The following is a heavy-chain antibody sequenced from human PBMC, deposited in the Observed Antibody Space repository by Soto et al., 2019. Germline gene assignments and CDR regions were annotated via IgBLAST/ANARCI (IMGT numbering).Heavy chain of an antibody. Sequence: QVQLVQSGAEVKKPGSSVKVSCKASGGTFSSYAISWVRQAPGQGLEWVAVISYDGSNKYYADSVKGRFTISRDNSKNTLYLQMNSLRAEDTAVYYCAKDQMGITIFGVVIPGAFDIWGQGTMVTVSS. J-gene: IGHJ3*02. CDR3: AKDQMGITIFGVVIPGAFDI. CDR1: GGTFSSYA. D-gene: IGHD3-3*01. CDR2: ISYDGSNK. V-gene: IGHV3-30*16.